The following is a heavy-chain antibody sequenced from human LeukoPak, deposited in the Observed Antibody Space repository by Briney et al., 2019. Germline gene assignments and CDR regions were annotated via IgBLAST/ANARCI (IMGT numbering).Heavy chain of an antibody. CDR2: IRNKANNYAT. CDR3: TIWVVPAANYDYMDV. CDR1: GFTFSGSA. J-gene: IGHJ6*03. Sequence: GESLKISCAASGFTFSGSAVHWVRQTSGKGLEWVGRIRNKANNYATAYAASVKGRFTISRDDSKNTAYLQMNSLKTEDTAVYHCTIWVVPAANYDYMDVWGKGTTVAVSS. D-gene: IGHD2-2*01. V-gene: IGHV3-73*01.